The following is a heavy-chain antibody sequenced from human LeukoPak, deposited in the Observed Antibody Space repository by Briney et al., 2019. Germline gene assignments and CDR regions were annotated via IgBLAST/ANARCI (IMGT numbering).Heavy chain of an antibody. CDR3: ARDHMWVVTRGGCDL. D-gene: IGHD2-21*02. CDR2: IRSSRRYI. V-gene: IGHV3-21*01. Sequence: GGSLRLSCAASGLPYSRYRMLCARQAPGKGREWVLSIRSSRRYIYYADPVKSQFTISRDNAKNSLYQEMNSLRAEDTAVYCGARDHMWVVTRGGCDLGGQGTLVTVS. CDR1: GLPYSRYR. J-gene: IGHJ4*02.